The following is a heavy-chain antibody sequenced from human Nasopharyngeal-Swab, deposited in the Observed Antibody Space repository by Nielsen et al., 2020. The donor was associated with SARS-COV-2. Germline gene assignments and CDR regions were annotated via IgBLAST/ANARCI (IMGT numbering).Heavy chain of an antibody. CDR2: IIPIFGTA. J-gene: IGHJ6*03. Sequence: SVKVSCKASGGTFSSYAISWVRQAPGQGLEWMGGIIPIFGTANYAQKFQGRVTITADESTSTAYMELSSLRSEDTAVYYCAREDSGSSHLDYYYMDVWGKGTTVTVSS. V-gene: IGHV1-69*13. CDR3: AREDSGSSHLDYYYMDV. CDR1: GGTFSSYA. D-gene: IGHD1-26*01.